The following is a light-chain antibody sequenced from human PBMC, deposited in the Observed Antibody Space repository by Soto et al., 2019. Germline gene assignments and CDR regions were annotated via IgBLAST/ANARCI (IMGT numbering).Light chain of an antibody. CDR2: DAS. CDR3: QQYSSASWT. Sequence: DTQMTQSPSTLSASVGDRVTITCRASQSISNRLAWYQQKPGKAPKLLIYDASTLESGVPSRFGGSGSGTEFTLTISSLQPDDFATFYCQQYSSASWTFGLGTKVEI. V-gene: IGKV1-5*01. J-gene: IGKJ1*01. CDR1: QSISNR.